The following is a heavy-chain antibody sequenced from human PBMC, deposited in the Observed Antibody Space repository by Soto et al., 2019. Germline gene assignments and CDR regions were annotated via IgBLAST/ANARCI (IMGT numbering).Heavy chain of an antibody. CDR1: GFTFSSYG. CDR3: AGGREELLVEY. J-gene: IGHJ4*02. Sequence: GGSLRLSCAVSGFTFSSYGMHWVRQSQGKGLEWVAVIWYDGSNKYYADSVKGRCTSSRDNSKNTLYLQMNSLRAENTSVYYCAGGREELLVEYWGEGTLVTVCS. D-gene: IGHD1-26*01. V-gene: IGHV3-33*01. CDR2: IWYDGSNK.